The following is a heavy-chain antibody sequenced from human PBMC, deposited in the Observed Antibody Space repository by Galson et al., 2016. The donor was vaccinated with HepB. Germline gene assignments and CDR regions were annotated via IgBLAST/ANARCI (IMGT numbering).Heavy chain of an antibody. CDR1: GFIFSNAW. Sequence: SLRLSCAVSGFIFSNAWMTWVRQAPGKGLEWVGRSKRKSDGGTTDYAAAVKGRFIISRDDSTDTLYLQMNSLKTEDTGVYYCSTGVYVTGTNDCWGQGTLVTVSS. CDR2: SKRKSDGGTT. J-gene: IGHJ4*02. CDR3: STGVYVTGTNDC. V-gene: IGHV3-15*01. D-gene: IGHD1-7*01.